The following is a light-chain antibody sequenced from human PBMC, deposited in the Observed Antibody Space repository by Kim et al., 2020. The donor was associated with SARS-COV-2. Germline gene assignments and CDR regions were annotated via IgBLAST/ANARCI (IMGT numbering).Light chain of an antibody. Sequence: QSVLTQPPSVSAAPGQKVTIYCSGTSSNVENYYVSWYQQFPGTAPKLLIYDDTERPSGISDRFSGSKSGASATLGITGLQTGDEADYYCGTWDDNLIAGVFGGGTQLTVL. CDR1: SSNVENYY. J-gene: IGLJ3*02. CDR2: DDT. CDR3: GTWDDNLIAGV. V-gene: IGLV1-51*01.